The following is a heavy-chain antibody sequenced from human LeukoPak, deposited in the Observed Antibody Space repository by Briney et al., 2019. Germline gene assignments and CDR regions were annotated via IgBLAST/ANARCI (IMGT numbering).Heavy chain of an antibody. CDR3: ASGEIQLWPAPLGY. V-gene: IGHV1-18*01. J-gene: IGHJ4*02. CDR2: ISAYNGNT. D-gene: IGHD5-18*01. Sequence: ASVKVSCKASGGTFSSYAISWVRQAPGQGPEWMGWISAYNGNTNYAQKLQGRVTMTTDTSTSTAYMELRSLRSEDTAVYYCASGEIQLWPAPLGYWGQGTLVTVSS. CDR1: GGTFSSYA.